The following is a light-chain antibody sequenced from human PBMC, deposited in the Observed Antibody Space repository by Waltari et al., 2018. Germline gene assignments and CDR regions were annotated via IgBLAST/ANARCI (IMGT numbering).Light chain of an antibody. Sequence: QAGLTQPPSVAKGMGQTATLTCTGNKNNVGNQVAVWLQQHQGHPPKLLSNRNNNRPSGISERFSASRSGNTASLTVAGLQPEDETDYYCSAWDTGLNVWVFGGGTRLTVL. J-gene: IGLJ3*02. CDR1: KNNVGNQV. V-gene: IGLV10-54*04. CDR2: RNN. CDR3: SAWDTGLNVWV.